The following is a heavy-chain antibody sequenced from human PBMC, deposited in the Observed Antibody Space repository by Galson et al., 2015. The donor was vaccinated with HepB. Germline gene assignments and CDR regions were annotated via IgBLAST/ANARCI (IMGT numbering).Heavy chain of an antibody. J-gene: IGHJ4*02. CDR2: ISWNSGSI. Sequence: SLRLSCAASGFTFDDYAMHWVRQAPGKGLEWVSGISWNSGSIGYADSVKGRFTISRDNAKNSLYLRMNSLRAEDTALYYCAKGGRMVRYFDWLGPLGYWGQGTLVTVSS. CDR3: AKGGRMVRYFDWLGPLGY. V-gene: IGHV3-9*01. D-gene: IGHD3-9*01. CDR1: GFTFDDYA.